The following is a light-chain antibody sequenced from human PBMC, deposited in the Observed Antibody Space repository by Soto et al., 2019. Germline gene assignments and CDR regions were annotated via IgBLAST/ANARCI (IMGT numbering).Light chain of an antibody. J-gene: IGKJ3*01. CDR3: QQYSSSPPEFT. Sequence: EIVLTQSPGTLSVSPGERVTLSCRASQSVSSNYLAWYQQRPGQAPRLLIFGASYRATGIPDRFSGSGFGTDFTLTISGLESEDFSDYYCQQYSSSPPEFTFGPGTKVDSK. V-gene: IGKV3-20*01. CDR2: GAS. CDR1: QSVSSNY.